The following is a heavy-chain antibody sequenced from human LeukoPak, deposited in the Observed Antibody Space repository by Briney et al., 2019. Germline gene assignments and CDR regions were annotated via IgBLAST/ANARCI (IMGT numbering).Heavy chain of an antibody. CDR3: ARESGKFDY. Sequence: GGSLRLSCVASGLPIADFAMHWVSQAPGKGLEWVSLISGDGVSTFYADSVKGRFSISRDNSKNSLSLEMNSLRTEDTAMYYCARESGKFDYWGQGTLVAVSS. CDR2: ISGDGVST. CDR1: GLPIADFA. J-gene: IGHJ4*02. V-gene: IGHV3-43*02.